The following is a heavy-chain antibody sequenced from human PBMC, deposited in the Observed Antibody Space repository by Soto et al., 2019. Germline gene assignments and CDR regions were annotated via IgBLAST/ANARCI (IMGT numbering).Heavy chain of an antibody. CDR1: GFTFSNSN. CDR3: ARDYGDSDGAFDI. D-gene: IGHD4-17*01. V-gene: IGHV3-21*01. Sequence: PGGSLRLSCAASGFTFSNSNMNWVRQAPGKGLEWVSSISSSSSYIYYADSVKGRFTISRDNAKNSLSLQMNSLRAEDTAVYYCARDYGDSDGAFDIWGQGTMVTVSS. J-gene: IGHJ3*02. CDR2: ISSSSSYI.